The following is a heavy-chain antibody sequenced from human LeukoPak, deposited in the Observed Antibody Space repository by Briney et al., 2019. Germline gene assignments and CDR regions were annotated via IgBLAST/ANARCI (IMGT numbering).Heavy chain of an antibody. V-gene: IGHV3-53*01. Sequence: GGSLRLSCAASGFTFSNYWMGWVRQAPGKGLEWVSVIYSGGSTSYADSVKGRFTISRDNSKNTLCLEMNSLRAADTAVYYCAREVSGSSFFDHWGQGTLVTVSS. CDR3: AREVSGSSFFDH. J-gene: IGHJ4*02. CDR1: GFTFSNYW. CDR2: IYSGGST. D-gene: IGHD2-15*01.